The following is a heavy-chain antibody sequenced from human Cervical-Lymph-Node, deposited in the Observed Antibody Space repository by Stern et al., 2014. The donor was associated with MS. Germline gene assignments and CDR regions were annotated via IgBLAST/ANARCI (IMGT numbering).Heavy chain of an antibody. CDR3: ARDRGSHSDY. J-gene: IGHJ4*02. V-gene: IGHV1-2*02. D-gene: IGHD1-26*01. CDR1: GYRFTAYF. Sequence: VQLVESGAEVKKPGASVKVSCTASGYRFTAYFIHWVRQAPGQGLEWMGWISTDTGGANYAQMLQGRVTMTRDTAISTTYMELSRLRSDDTAVYYCARDRGSHSDYWGQGTLVTVSS. CDR2: ISTDTGGA.